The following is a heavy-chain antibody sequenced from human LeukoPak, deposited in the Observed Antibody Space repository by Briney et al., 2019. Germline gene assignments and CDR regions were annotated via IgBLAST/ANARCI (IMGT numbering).Heavy chain of an antibody. Sequence: SETLSLTCTVSGGSISSGSYCWSWIRQPAGKGLEWIGRIYTSGSTNYNPSLKRRVTISVDTSKNQFSLKLSSVTAADTAVYYCARGVDTAMVTYYYYMDVWGKGTTVTISS. J-gene: IGHJ6*03. CDR3: ARGVDTAMVTYYYYMDV. CDR1: GGSISSGSYC. CDR2: IYTSGST. V-gene: IGHV4-61*02. D-gene: IGHD5-18*01.